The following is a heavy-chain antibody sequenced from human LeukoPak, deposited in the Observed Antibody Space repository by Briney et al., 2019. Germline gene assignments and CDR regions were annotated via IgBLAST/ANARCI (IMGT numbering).Heavy chain of an antibody. CDR1: GFTFSDYY. D-gene: IGHD6-13*01. CDR3: VGPSSSDYYYGMDV. CDR2: ISSSGSYT. J-gene: IGHJ6*02. Sequence: GGSLRLSCAASGFTFSDYYMSWIRQAPGKGLEWVSYISSSGSYTNYADSVKGRFTISRDNSKNTLYLQMNSLRAEDTAVYYCVGPSSSDYYYGMDVWGQGTTVTVSS. V-gene: IGHV3-11*06.